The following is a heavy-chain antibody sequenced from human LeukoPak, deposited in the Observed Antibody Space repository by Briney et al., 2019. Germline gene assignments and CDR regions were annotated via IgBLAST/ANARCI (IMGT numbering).Heavy chain of an antibody. CDR2: IYYSGST. J-gene: IGHJ3*02. CDR1: GGSISSHY. CDR3: ARETTVVTPGRSDVFDI. D-gene: IGHD4-23*01. Sequence: SEILPLTCTVSGGSISSHYWNWIRQPPGKGLEWIGYIYYSGSTNYNPSLKSRVTISVDTSKNQFSLKLSSVTAADTAVYYCARETTVVTPGRSDVFDIWGQGTMVTVSS. V-gene: IGHV4-59*11.